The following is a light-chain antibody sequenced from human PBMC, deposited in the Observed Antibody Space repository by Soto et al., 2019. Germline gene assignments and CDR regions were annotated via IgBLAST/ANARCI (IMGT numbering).Light chain of an antibody. CDR3: SSYTSSNSVV. Sequence: QSALTQPASVSGSPGQSITISCTGTTSDVGGYNYVSWYQQHPGKAPKLMIYDVSHRPSGVSNRFSGSKSGTTASLTISGLQAEDEADYYCSSYTSSNSVVFGRGTKVTVL. V-gene: IGLV2-14*01. CDR1: TSDVGGYNY. CDR2: DVS. J-gene: IGLJ2*01.